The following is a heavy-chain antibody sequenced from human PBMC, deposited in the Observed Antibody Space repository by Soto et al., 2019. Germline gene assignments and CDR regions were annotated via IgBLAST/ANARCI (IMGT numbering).Heavy chain of an antibody. D-gene: IGHD7-27*01. V-gene: IGHV4-38-2*02. CDR2: IYYGGGG. Sequence: KTSETLSLTCVVSGYSIINGYQWGWIRQPPGKGLEWIGSIYYGGGGHYNPSLESRVTISMDASANQFSLNLRSVTAADTAVYYCVRDRNWGSPDFDYWGQGTPVTVSS. J-gene: IGHJ4*02. CDR1: GYSIINGYQ. CDR3: VRDRNWGSPDFDY.